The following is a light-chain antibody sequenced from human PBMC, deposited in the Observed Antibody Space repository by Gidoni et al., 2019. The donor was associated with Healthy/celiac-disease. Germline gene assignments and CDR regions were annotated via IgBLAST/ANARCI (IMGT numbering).Light chain of an antibody. Sequence: DIQLPQSPSSLSASVGDRVTITCRASQRISSYLNWYQQKPGKAPKPLIYSASSLPCGVPSRFRGSGAGTDFTLTTSSLQPQDDAAYYCQQSYSTPPFTFGPGTKVDSK. CDR3: QQSYSTPPFT. J-gene: IGKJ3*01. CDR2: SAS. V-gene: IGKV1-39*01. CDR1: QRISSY.